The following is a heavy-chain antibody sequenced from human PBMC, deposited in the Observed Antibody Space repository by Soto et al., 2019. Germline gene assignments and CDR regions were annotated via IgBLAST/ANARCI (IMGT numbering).Heavy chain of an antibody. CDR2: VSSSGNT. CDR3: ARADYEILTGSYAMDV. V-gene: IGHV4-4*07. CDR1: GDSLGNSY. D-gene: IGHD3-9*01. Sequence: SETLSLTCTVSGDSLGNSYWFWIRQPVGKGLEWIGRVSSSGNTNANPTLNSRATMSIDTSKNQFSLRLRPVTAADTAVYYCARADYEILTGSYAMDVWGQGTTVTVSS. J-gene: IGHJ6*02.